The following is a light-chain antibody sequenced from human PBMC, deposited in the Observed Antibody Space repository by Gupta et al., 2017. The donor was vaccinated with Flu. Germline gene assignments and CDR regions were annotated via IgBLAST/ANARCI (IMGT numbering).Light chain of an antibody. Sequence: GTLSLSPGERATLSCRASQSLSNNYVAWYQQKPGQSPKLLIYGASSSATGIADRFGGSGSGTDFTLTISGLEAEDFAVYYCHRYYTSPLTFGGGTKVEIK. CDR3: HRYYTSPLT. V-gene: IGKV3-20*01. CDR2: GAS. CDR1: QSLSNNY. J-gene: IGKJ4*01.